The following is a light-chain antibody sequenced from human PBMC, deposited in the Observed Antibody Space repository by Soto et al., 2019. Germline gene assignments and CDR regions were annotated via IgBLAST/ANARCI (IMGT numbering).Light chain of an antibody. CDR2: DVS. V-gene: IGLV2-11*01. J-gene: IGLJ2*01. CDR3: CSYAGGYTHAV. CDR1: SSDVGTYNY. Sequence: QSVLTQPRSVSLPPGQSVSISCSGTSSDVGTYNYVSWYQQHPGKAPKLMIYDVSKRPSGVPDRFSGSKSGNTASLTISGLQAEDEADYYCCSYAGGYTHAVFGGGTKLTVL.